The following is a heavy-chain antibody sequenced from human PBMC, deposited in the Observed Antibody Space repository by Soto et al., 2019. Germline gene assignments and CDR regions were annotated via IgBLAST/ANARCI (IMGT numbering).Heavy chain of an antibody. CDR2: IIPIFGTA. Sequence: QVPLVQSGAEVKKPGSSVKVSCKASGGTFSSYAISWVRQAPGQGLEWMGGIIPIFGTANYAQKFQGRVTITADESTSTAYMELSSLRSEDTAVYYCARDLVRFLEWLLPPYYYYGMDVWGQGTTVTVSS. CDR3: ARDLVRFLEWLLPPYYYYGMDV. V-gene: IGHV1-69*01. J-gene: IGHJ6*02. D-gene: IGHD3-3*01. CDR1: GGTFSSYA.